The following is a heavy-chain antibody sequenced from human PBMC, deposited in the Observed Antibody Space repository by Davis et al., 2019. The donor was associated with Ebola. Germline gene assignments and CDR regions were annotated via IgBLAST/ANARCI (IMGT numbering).Heavy chain of an antibody. CDR3: ARDYTYYDFWSGFSTGGYGLDV. CDR2: LIPMFGTA. CDR1: GGTFRSYA. D-gene: IGHD3-3*01. V-gene: IGHV1-69*13. J-gene: IGHJ6*04. Sequence: SVKVSCKASGGTFRSYAISWVRQAPGEGLEWMGGLIPMFGTANYAQKFQGRVTITADESTSTAHMELSSLRSEDTAVYYCARDYTYYDFWSGFSTGGYGLDVWGKGTTVTVSS.